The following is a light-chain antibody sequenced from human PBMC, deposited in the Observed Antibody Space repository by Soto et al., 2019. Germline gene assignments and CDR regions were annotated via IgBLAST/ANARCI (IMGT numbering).Light chain of an antibody. CDR1: QGVSSSY. CDR3: QQRSIWPIT. Sequence: EIGVSQSPCTLSLSPGERATLSCRASQGVSSSYLAWYQQKPGQPPRLLIYDASTRATGIPARFSGSGSGTDFTLTISSLEPEDFAVYYCQQRSIWPITFAQGRRLEVK. CDR2: DAS. J-gene: IGKJ5*01. V-gene: IGKV3D-20*02.